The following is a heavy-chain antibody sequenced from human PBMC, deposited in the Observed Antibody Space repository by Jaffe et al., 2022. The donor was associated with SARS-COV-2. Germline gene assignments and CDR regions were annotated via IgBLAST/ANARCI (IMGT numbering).Heavy chain of an antibody. J-gene: IGHJ1*01. CDR2: IYYSGST. CDR3: ARDTGGDYVYFQH. Sequence: QVQLQESGPGLVKPSETLSLTCTVSGGSISSYYWSWIRQPPGKGLEWIGYIYYSGSTNYNPSLKSRVTISVDTSKNQFSLKLSSVTAADTAVYYCARDTGGDYVYFQHWGQGTLVTVSS. D-gene: IGHD4-17*01. V-gene: IGHV4-59*01. CDR1: GGSISSYY.